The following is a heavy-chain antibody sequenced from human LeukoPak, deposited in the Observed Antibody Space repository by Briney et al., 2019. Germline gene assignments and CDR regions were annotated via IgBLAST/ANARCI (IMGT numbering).Heavy chain of an antibody. V-gene: IGHV1-69*05. J-gene: IGHJ4*02. CDR3: ARARGLYYYDSSGYSYFDY. Sequence: SVKVSCKASGGTFSSYAISWVRQAPGQGLEWMGGIIPILGTANYAQKFQGRVTITTDESTSTAYMELSSLRSEDTAVYYCARARGLYYYDSSGYSYFDYWGQGTLVTVSS. CDR2: IIPILGTA. D-gene: IGHD3-22*01. CDR1: GGTFSSYA.